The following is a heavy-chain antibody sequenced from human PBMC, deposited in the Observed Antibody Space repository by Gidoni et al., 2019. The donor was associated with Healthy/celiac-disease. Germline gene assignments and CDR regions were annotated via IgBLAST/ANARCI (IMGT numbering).Heavy chain of an antibody. CDR2: ISYDGSNK. CDR1: GFTFSSYA. J-gene: IGHJ6*02. D-gene: IGHD5-12*01. V-gene: IGHV3-30-3*01. Sequence: QVQLVEAGGGEVQPGRSLRLSCAASGFTFSSYAMPWVRQAPGKGLEWVAVISYDGSNKYYADSVKGRFTISRDNSKNTLYLQMNSLRAEDTAVYYCARWGEEWLRFPPNYYYYGMDVWGQGTTVTVSS. CDR3: ARWGEEWLRFPPNYYYYGMDV.